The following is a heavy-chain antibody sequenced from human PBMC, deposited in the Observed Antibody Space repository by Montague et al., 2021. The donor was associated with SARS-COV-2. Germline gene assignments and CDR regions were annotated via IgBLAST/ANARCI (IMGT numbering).Heavy chain of an antibody. V-gene: IGHV4-34*01. CDR3: GRVPFRLLFVPRYYGMDV. D-gene: IGHD2-2*01. CDR2: ISHSGST. CDR1: GGSLSGYY. J-gene: IGHJ6*02. Sequence: SETRSLTCAVYGGSLSGYYWSWIRQPPGEGLEWIAEISHSGSTSYNPSLKSRVTISVDTSKNQFSLKLSSATAADTAVYYCGRVPFRLLFVPRYYGMDVWGQGTTVTVSS.